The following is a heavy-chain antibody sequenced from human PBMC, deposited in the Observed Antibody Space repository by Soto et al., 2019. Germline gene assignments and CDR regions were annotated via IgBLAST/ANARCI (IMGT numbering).Heavy chain of an antibody. Sequence: QVQLVQSGAEVKKPGASVKVSCKASGYTFTGYGISWVRQAPGQGLEWMGWFSAYNGKTIYSQKLQDRVTMTTDASTSTAFMEVENLRSDDTAVYYCARCSTDYGDDGLSIKYWGQGTLVTVSS. CDR3: ARCSTDYGDDGLSIKY. CDR2: FSAYNGKT. D-gene: IGHD4-17*01. V-gene: IGHV1-18*01. CDR1: GYTFTGYG. J-gene: IGHJ1*01.